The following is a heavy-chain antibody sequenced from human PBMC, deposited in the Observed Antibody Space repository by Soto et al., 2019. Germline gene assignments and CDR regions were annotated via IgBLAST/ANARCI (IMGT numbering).Heavy chain of an antibody. J-gene: IGHJ4*02. CDR1: GFTFSSYA. V-gene: IGHV3-23*01. CDR2: ISGSGGST. CDR3: AKGENYYDSSGTSDY. D-gene: IGHD3-22*01. Sequence: QTGGSLRLSCAASGFTFSSYAMSWVRQAPGKGLEWVSAISGSGGSTYYADSVKGRFTISRDNSKNTLYLQMNSLRAEDTAVYYCAKGENYYDSSGTSDYWGQGTLVTVSS.